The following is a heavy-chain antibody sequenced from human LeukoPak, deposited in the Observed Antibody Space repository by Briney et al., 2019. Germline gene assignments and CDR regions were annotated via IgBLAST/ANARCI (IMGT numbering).Heavy chain of an antibody. J-gene: IGHJ4*02. CDR1: AFTFSNYA. CDR3: AKANYVSSRNFYGGWYPDH. Sequence: PGGSLRLSCAASAFTFSNYAMTWFRQSPGEGREWVSVISDSGDNTHYADSVKGRFTISRDNSLSTLYLQMHSLRVEDTAVYYCAKANYVSSRNFYGGWYPDHWGQGSLVTVSS. V-gene: IGHV3-23*01. CDR2: ISDSGDNT. D-gene: IGHD6-19*01.